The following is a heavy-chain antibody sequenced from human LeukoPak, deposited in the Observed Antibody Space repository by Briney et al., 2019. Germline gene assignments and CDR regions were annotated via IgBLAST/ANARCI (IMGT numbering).Heavy chain of an antibody. CDR1: GFTFSNNE. CDR2: ISSSGSTI. D-gene: IGHD4-17*01. V-gene: IGHV3-48*03. J-gene: IGHJ4*02. CDR3: ARGGSGDYNRNFDY. Sequence: GGSLRLSCAASGFTFSNNEINWVRQAPGKGLEWVSYISSSGSTIYYADSVKGRFTISRDNAKNSLYLQMNSLRAEDTAVYHCARGGSGDYNRNFDYWGQGTLVTVSS.